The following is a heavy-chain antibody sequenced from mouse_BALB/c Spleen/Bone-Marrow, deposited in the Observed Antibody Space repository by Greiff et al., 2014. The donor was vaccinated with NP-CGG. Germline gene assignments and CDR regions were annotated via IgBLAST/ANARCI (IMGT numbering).Heavy chain of an antibody. J-gene: IGHJ4*01. D-gene: IGHD2-1*01. CDR2: INPNNGGT. CDR3: ARRYGNYGAYYAMDY. V-gene: IGHV1-18*01. CDR1: GYTFTEYT. Sequence: VQLKESGPELVKPGASVKISCKTSGYTFTEYTMHWVKQSHGKSLEWIGGINPNNGGTSYNQKFKGKATLTVDKSSSTAYMELRSLTAEDSAVYYCARRYGNYGAYYAMDYWGQGTSVTVSS.